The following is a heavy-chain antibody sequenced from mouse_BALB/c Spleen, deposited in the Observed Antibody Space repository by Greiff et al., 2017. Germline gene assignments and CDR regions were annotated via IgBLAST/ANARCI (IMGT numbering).Heavy chain of an antibody. V-gene: IGHV3-8*02. J-gene: IGHJ4*01. Sequence: EVKLQESGPSLVKPSQTLSLTCSVTGDSITSGYWNWIRKFPGNKLEYMGYISYSGSTYYNPSLKSRISITRDTSKNQYYLQLNSVTTEDTATYYCARYPYYGSSSDAMDYWGQGTSVTVSS. D-gene: IGHD1-1*01. CDR3: ARYPYYGSSSDAMDY. CDR2: ISYSGST. CDR1: GDSITSGY.